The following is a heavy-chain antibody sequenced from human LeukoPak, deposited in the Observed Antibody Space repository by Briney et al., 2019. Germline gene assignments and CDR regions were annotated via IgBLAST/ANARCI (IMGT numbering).Heavy chain of an antibody. CDR2: IYSGGRI. D-gene: IGHD3-22*01. J-gene: IGHJ4*02. CDR1: GGSFSGFYY. CDR3: ARGTNYYDSGAYSSYHDY. Sequence: SETLSLTCTVSGGSFSGFYYWGWIRQPPGKGLEWIGSIYSGGRIYYNPSLKSRVTISIDTSKNQFSLKLSSVTAADTAVYYCARGTNYYDSGAYSSYHDYWGQGSLVTVSS. V-gene: IGHV4-39*07.